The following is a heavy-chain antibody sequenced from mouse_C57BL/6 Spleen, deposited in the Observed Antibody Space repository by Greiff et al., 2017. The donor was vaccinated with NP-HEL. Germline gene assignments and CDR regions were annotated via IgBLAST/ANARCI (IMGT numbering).Heavy chain of an antibody. J-gene: IGHJ2*01. V-gene: IGHV5-17*01. D-gene: IGHD4-1*02. CDR2: ISSGSSTI. Sequence: EVMLVESGGGLVKPGGSLKLSCAASGFTFSDYGMHWVRQAPEKGLEWVAYISSGSSTIYYADTVKGRFTISRDNAKNTLFLQMTSLRSEDTAMYYCSRPTPYYVDYWGQGTTLTVSS. CDR3: SRPTPYYVDY. CDR1: GFTFSDYG.